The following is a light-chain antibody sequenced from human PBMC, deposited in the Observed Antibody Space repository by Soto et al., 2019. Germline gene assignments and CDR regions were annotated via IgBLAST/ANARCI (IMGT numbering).Light chain of an antibody. CDR1: QSVSNN. J-gene: IGKJ1*01. CDR2: GAS. Sequence: ETVMTQSPATLSVSPGERATLSCRASQSVSNNLAWYQQKPGQAPRLLIYGASSRATGIPARFSGSGSGTEFTLTITSLQSEDFAVYYCQQYNNWPRTFGQGTKVDIK. V-gene: IGKV3-15*01. CDR3: QQYNNWPRT.